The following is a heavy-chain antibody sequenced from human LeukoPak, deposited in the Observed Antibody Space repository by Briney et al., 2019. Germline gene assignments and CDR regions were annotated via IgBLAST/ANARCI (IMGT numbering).Heavy chain of an antibody. CDR1: GGSFSGYY. CDR3: ATMAPASTIGAYLWGSYRPVYYFVY. Sequence: SETLSHTCAVYGGSFSGYYWSWIRQPPGKGLQWIGEINQSGSTNYNPSLKSRVTISVDTSKNQFSLKLSSVTAADTAVYYCATMAPASTIGAYLWGSYRPVYYFVYWSQGTLVTVSS. D-gene: IGHD3-16*02. J-gene: IGHJ4*02. CDR2: INQSGST. V-gene: IGHV4-34*01.